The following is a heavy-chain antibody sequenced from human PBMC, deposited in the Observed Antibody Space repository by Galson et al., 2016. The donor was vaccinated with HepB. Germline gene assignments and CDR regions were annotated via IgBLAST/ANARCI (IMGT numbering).Heavy chain of an antibody. CDR1: GGTFSSYA. Sequence: VKVSCKASGGTFSSYAINWVRRAPGQGLEWMGRIIPIFGTANYAQKFQGKVTITADESTSTAYMELSSLRSEDTAVYYCARARATTVTFDYWGQGTLVTVSS. D-gene: IGHD4-17*01. CDR2: IIPIFGTA. J-gene: IGHJ4*02. V-gene: IGHV1-69*13. CDR3: ARARATTVTFDY.